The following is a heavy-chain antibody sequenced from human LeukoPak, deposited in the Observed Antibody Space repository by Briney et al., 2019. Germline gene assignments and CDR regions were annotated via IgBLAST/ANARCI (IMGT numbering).Heavy chain of an antibody. D-gene: IGHD6-13*01. CDR1: GFTFSSYG. CDR3: ARDGNMAAAGPYDYYYGMDV. J-gene: IGHJ6*04. CDR2: ISSSGSTI. V-gene: IGHV3-48*03. Sequence: GGSLRLSCAASGFTFSSYGMNWVRQAPGKGLEWVSYISSSGSTIYYADSVKGRFTISRDNAKNSLYLQMNSLRAEDTAVYYCARDGNMAAAGPYDYYYGMDVWGKGTTVTVSS.